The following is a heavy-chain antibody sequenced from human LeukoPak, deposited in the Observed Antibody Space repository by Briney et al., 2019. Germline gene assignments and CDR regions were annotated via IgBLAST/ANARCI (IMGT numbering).Heavy chain of an antibody. D-gene: IGHD3-22*01. Sequence: PGGSLRLSCAASGFTFSSYSMNWVRQAPGKGLEWVSYISSSSSTISYADSVKGRFTISRDNAKNSLYLQMNSLRAEDTAVYYCARALSYDSSGYYEGARYYYMDVWGKGTTVTISS. CDR3: ARALSYDSSGYYEGARYYYMDV. CDR2: ISSSSSTI. CDR1: GFTFSSYS. V-gene: IGHV3-48*01. J-gene: IGHJ6*03.